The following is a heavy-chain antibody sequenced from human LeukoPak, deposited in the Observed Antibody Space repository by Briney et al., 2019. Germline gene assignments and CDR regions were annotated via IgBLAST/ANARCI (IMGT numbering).Heavy chain of an antibody. CDR2: ISAYNGNT. CDR1: GYTFISYG. V-gene: IGHV1-18*01. D-gene: IGHD5-12*01. Sequence: ASVKVSCKASGYTFISYGISWVRQAPGQGLEWMGWISAYNGNTNYAQKLQGRVTMTTDTSTSTAYMELRSLRSDDTAVYYCASPIVANYYGMDVWGQGTTVTVSS. J-gene: IGHJ6*02. CDR3: ASPIVANYYGMDV.